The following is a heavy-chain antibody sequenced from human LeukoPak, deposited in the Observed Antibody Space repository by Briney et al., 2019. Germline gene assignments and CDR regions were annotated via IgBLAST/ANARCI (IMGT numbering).Heavy chain of an antibody. CDR2: INYSGST. J-gene: IGHJ6*02. CDR3: ARVWFGELSPYYYGMDV. CDR1: GCTISSYY. V-gene: IGHV4-59*08. Sequence: SETLTLTCTVSGCTISSYYWTWIRQPPGKGLEWIGYINYSGSTTYNPSPKSRVTTSVDTSKNNSLYMLLSVTAADTGVYYCARVWFGELSPYYYGMDVWGQGTTVTVSS. D-gene: IGHD3-10*01.